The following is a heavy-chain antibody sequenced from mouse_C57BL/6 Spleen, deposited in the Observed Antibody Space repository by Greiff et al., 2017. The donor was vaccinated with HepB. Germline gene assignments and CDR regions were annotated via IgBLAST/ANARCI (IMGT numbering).Heavy chain of an antibody. CDR1: GYAFSSSW. V-gene: IGHV1-82*01. CDR3: AGGSSPRFAY. CDR2: IYPGDGDT. J-gene: IGHJ3*01. Sequence: QVQLQQSGPELVKPGASVKISCKASGYAFSSSWMNWVKQRPGKGLEWIGRIYPGDGDTNYNGKFKGKATLTADKSSSTAYMQLSSLTSEDSAVYFCAGGSSPRFAYWGQGTLVTVSA. D-gene: IGHD1-1*01.